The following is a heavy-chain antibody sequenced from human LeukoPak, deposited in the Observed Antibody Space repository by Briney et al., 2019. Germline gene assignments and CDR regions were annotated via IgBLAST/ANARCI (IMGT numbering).Heavy chain of an antibody. CDR1: GFTFSSYS. Sequence: GGSLRLSCAASGFTFSSYSMNWVRQAPGKGLEWLSYISSGSVTIYYADSVKGRFTISRDNAKHSLYLQMNSLRAEDTAIYYCARVPAAINAIDYWGQGTLVTVSS. V-gene: IGHV3-48*04. J-gene: IGHJ4*02. CDR2: ISSGSVTI. CDR3: ARVPAAINAIDY. D-gene: IGHD2-2*02.